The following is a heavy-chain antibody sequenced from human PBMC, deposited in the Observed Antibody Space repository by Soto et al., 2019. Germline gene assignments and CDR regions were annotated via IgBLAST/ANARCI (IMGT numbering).Heavy chain of an antibody. J-gene: IGHJ6*02. CDR1: GGSISSGDYY. CDR2: IYYSGSS. Sequence: QVQLQESGPGLVKPSQTLSLTCTVSGGSISSGDYYWSWIRQPPGKGLEWIGYIYYSGSSYYNPSLRSRVTISVDASKSLFSLKLSSVTAADTAVYYCARERSIVGATLSYYYGMDVWGQGTTVTVSS. D-gene: IGHD1-26*01. V-gene: IGHV4-30-4*01. CDR3: ARERSIVGATLSYYYGMDV.